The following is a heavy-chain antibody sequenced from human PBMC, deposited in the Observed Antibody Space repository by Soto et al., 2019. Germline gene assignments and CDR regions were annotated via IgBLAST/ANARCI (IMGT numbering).Heavy chain of an antibody. CDR1: GGTFSSYA. CDR3: ARHNHSRFYSASNYHYRMDV. J-gene: IGHJ6*02. Sequence: SVKVSRKAFGGTFSSYAISWVRQAPGQGREWMGGIIPIFGTANYAQKFQGRVTITADESTSTAYMELSSLRSEDTAVYYCARHNHSRFYSASNYHYRMDVWGQGSTVPGS. CDR2: IIPIFGTA. D-gene: IGHD3-22*01. V-gene: IGHV1-69*13.